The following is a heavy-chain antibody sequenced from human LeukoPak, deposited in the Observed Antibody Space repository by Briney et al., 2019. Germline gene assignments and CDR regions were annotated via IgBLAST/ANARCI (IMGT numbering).Heavy chain of an antibody. D-gene: IGHD6-19*01. CDR3: ARDPYSSGWSTFDY. CDR2: ISNDGGHK. CDR1: GFTFSSYA. Sequence: GGSLRLSCAASGFTFSSYAMHWVRQAPGKGLEWVAVISNDGGHKYYADSVKGRFTISRYNSKNTLYLQINSLRAEDTAVYYCARDPYSSGWSTFDYWGQGTLVSVSS. V-gene: IGHV3-30*04. J-gene: IGHJ4*02.